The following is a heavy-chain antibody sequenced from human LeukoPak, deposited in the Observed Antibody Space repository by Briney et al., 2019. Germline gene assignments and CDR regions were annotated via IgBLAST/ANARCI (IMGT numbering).Heavy chain of an antibody. V-gene: IGHV3-21*01. CDR2: ISSNSSYI. CDR3: ARDDRDGYTFDY. J-gene: IGHJ4*02. D-gene: IGHD5-24*01. CDR1: GFTFSSYS. Sequence: GGSLRLSCAASGFTFSSYSMNWVRQAPGKGLEWVSSISSNSSYIYYADSVKGRFTISRDDAKNSLYLQMNSLRAEDTAVYYCARDDRDGYTFDYWGQGTLVTVSS.